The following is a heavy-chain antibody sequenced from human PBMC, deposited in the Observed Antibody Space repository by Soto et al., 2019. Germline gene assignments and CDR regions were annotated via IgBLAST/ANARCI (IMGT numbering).Heavy chain of an antibody. J-gene: IGHJ4*02. V-gene: IGHV5-51*01. CDR1: GYKFSAYW. CDR2: IYPGDFDT. CDR3: ARRPQKAYDPIDY. D-gene: IGHD1-1*01. Sequence: VESLKISCITSGYKFSAYWIAWVRQRPGKGLEWMGIIYPGDFDTRYSPSFEGQVTISVDRSTNTAHLQWSSLKASDTAIYYCARRPQKAYDPIDYWGQGTLVTVSS.